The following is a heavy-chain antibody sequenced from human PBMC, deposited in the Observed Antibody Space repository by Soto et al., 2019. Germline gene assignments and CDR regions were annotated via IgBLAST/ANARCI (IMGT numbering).Heavy chain of an antibody. CDR3: AKDAPPYYYDSSGSHDAFDI. V-gene: IGHV4-59*01. CDR2: IYYSGST. Sequence: SETLSLTCTVSGGSISSYYWSWIRQPPGKGLEWIGYIYYSGSTNYNPSLKSRVTISVDTSKNQFSLKLSSVTAADTAVYYCAKDAPPYYYDSSGSHDAFDIWGQGTMVTVSS. CDR1: GGSISSYY. J-gene: IGHJ3*02. D-gene: IGHD3-22*01.